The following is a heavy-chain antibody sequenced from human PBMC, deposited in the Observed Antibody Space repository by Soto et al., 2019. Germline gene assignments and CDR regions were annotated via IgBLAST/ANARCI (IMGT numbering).Heavy chain of an antibody. CDR3: ARDGVAAGKINFDY. V-gene: IGHV1-3*01. D-gene: IGHD6-19*01. CDR2: ISGDSGNT. CDR1: GYMFTKSA. Sequence: ASVKVSCKASGYMFTKSAMHWVRQAPGQRLEWMGWISGDSGNTKYSPKLQDRVTITRDTSASTAYMELSSLRSEDTALYYCARDGVAAGKINFDYWGQGTLVTVSS. J-gene: IGHJ4*01.